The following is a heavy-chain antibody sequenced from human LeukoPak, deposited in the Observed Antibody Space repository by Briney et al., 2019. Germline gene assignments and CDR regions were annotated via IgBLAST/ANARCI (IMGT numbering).Heavy chain of an antibody. Sequence: SETLSLTCTVSGGSISSSSYYWGWIRQPPGKGLEWIGSIYYSGSTYYNPSLKSRVTISVDTYKNQFCLKLSSVTAADTAVYYCARGRVAAAEIDYWGQGTLVTVSS. CDR2: IYYSGST. CDR1: GGSISSSSYY. CDR3: ARGRVAAAEIDY. J-gene: IGHJ4*02. D-gene: IGHD6-13*01. V-gene: IGHV4-39*01.